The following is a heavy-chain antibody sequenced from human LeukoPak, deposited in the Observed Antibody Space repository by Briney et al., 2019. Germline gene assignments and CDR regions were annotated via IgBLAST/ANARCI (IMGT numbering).Heavy chain of an antibody. J-gene: IGHJ4*02. CDR1: GFTFSSYS. D-gene: IGHD2-21*02. Sequence: GGSLRLSCAASGFTFSSYSMNWVRQAPGKGLEWVSSISSSSSYIYYADSVKGRFTISRDNAKNSLYLQMNSLRAEDTAVYYCARGELYCGGDCYSYWGQGTLVTVSS. CDR2: ISSSSSYI. V-gene: IGHV3-21*01. CDR3: ARGELYCGGDCYSY.